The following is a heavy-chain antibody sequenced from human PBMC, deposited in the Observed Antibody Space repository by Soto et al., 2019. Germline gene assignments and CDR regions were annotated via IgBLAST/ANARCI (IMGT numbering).Heavy chain of an antibody. CDR3: ARSRQDYYGSGSYFWYFDL. V-gene: IGHV4-31*03. Sequence: QVQLQESGPGLVKPSQTLSLTCTVSGGSISSGGYYWSWIRQHPGKGLEWIGYIYYSGSTYYNPSLKSRVTISVDTSKNQCSLKLSSVTAADTAVYYCARSRQDYYGSGSYFWYFDLWGRGTLVTVSS. D-gene: IGHD3-10*01. CDR2: IYYSGST. J-gene: IGHJ2*01. CDR1: GGSISSGGYY.